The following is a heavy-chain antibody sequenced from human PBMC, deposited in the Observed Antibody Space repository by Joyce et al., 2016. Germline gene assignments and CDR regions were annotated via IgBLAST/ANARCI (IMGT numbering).Heavy chain of an antibody. CDR2: IYKSGNT. CDR3: ARTGKRHEYTSAWSPPESYYYGMDV. Sequence: QVQLQESGPGLVKPSGTLSLTCAVSGGSISDSNWWSWVRQPPGKGLEWIGEIYKSGNTNHNPSLKSRLTISLNKAKNQFSRTLSSMTAADTAVYYCARTGKRHEYTSAWSPPESYYYGMDVWGQGTSVTVSS. D-gene: IGHD6-19*01. V-gene: IGHV4-4*02. CDR1: GGSISDSNW. J-gene: IGHJ6*02.